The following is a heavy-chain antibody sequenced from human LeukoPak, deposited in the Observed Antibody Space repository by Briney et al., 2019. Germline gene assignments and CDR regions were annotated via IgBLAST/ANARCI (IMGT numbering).Heavy chain of an antibody. D-gene: IGHD4-11*01. CDR3: AKGRTVLNDALDV. CDR2: ISGSGGTT. Sequence: GGSLRLSCAASGFSFSNYAISWVRHAPGKGLEWVSVISGSGGTTFYADPVKGRFTISRDNSNNTLYLQMNSLRVGDTAVYYCAKGRTVLNDALDVWGQGTMVTVSS. V-gene: IGHV3-23*01. J-gene: IGHJ3*01. CDR1: GFSFSNYA.